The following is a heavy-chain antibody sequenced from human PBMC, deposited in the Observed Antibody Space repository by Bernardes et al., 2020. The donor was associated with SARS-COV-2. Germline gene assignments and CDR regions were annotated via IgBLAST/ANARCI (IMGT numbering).Heavy chain of an antibody. CDR1: GFAFSTYS. J-gene: IGHJ5*02. V-gene: IGHV3-48*02. CDR3: ARTYNWNRFDL. Sequence: WSLSLSCAASGFAFSTYSMNWVRQAPGKGLEWVSYISSTINTVFYAGSVKGRFTVSRDNAKNLLYLQMNSLRDEDTAVYYCARTYNWNRFDLWGQGTLVTVSS. D-gene: IGHD1-20*01. CDR2: ISSTINTV.